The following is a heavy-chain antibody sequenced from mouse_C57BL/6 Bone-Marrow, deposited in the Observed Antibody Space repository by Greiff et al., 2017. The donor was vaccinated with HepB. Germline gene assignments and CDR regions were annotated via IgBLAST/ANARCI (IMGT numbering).Heavy chain of an antibody. CDR3: ARDGPYFDY. J-gene: IGHJ2*01. D-gene: IGHD3-1*01. CDR1: GFTFSDYY. CDR2: INYDGSST. V-gene: IGHV5-16*01. Sequence: EVQVVESEGGLVQPGSSMKLSCTASGFTFSDYYMAWVRQVPEKGLEWVANINYDGSSTYYLDSLKSRFIISRDNAKNILYRQMSSLKAEDTATYYCARDGPYFDYWGQGTTLTVSS.